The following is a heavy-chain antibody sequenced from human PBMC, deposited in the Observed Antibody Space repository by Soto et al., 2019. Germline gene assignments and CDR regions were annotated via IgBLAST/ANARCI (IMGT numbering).Heavy chain of an antibody. CDR3: AKDTKVVVVPAAIGAFDI. CDR2: ISYDGSNK. J-gene: IGHJ3*02. V-gene: IGHV3-30*18. D-gene: IGHD2-2*01. Sequence: GGSLRLSCAASGFTFSSYGMHWVRQAPGKGLEWVAVISYDGSNKYYADSVKGRFTISRDNSKNTLYLQMNSLRAEDTAVYYCAKDTKVVVVPAAIGAFDIWGQGTMVTVSS. CDR1: GFTFSSYG.